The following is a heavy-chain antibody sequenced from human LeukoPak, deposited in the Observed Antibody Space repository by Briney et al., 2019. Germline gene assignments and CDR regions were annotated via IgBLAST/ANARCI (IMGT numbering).Heavy chain of an antibody. J-gene: IGHJ4*02. V-gene: IGHV3-7*01. Sequence: GGPLRLSCAASGFTFSSYWMSWVRQAPGKGLEWVANIKQDGSEKYYVDSVKGRFTISRDNAKNSLYLQMNSLRAEDTAVYYCARAYTGLLWFGERDWGQGTLVTVSS. CDR2: IKQDGSEK. CDR1: GFTFSSYW. D-gene: IGHD3-10*01. CDR3: ARAYTGLLWFGERD.